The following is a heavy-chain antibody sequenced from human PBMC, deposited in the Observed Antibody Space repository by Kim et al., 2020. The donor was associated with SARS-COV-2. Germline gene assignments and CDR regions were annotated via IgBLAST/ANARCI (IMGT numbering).Heavy chain of an antibody. J-gene: IGHJ6*02. D-gene: IGHD3-10*01. V-gene: IGHV3-43*02. CDR1: GFTFDDYA. CDR2: ISGDGGST. Sequence: GGSLRLSCAASGFTFDDYAMHWVRQAPGKGLEWVSLISGDGGSTYYADSVKGRFTISRDNSKNSLYLQMNSLRTEDTALYYCAKDITPWFGELLPPLRYGMDVWGQGTTVTVSS. CDR3: AKDITPWFGELLPPLRYGMDV.